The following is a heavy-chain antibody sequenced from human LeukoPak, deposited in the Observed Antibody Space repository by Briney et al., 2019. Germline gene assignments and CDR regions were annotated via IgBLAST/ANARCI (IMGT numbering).Heavy chain of an antibody. Sequence: TSETLSLTCTVSGGSISSYYWSWIRQPPGKGLEWIGYIHYSGSTNYNPSLKSRVTISVDTSKNQFSLRLSSVTAADTAVYHCARLDSSSWSFDYWGQGTQVTVSS. CDR2: IHYSGST. CDR3: ARLDSSSWSFDY. D-gene: IGHD6-13*01. J-gene: IGHJ4*02. V-gene: IGHV4-59*08. CDR1: GGSISSYY.